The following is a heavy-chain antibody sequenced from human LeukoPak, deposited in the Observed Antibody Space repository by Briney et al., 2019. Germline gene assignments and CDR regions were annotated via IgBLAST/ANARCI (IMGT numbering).Heavy chain of an antibody. CDR1: DFKIRNYY. Sequence: GGSLRLSCAASDFKIRNYYISWVRQAPGKGLEWVANMKQDGSEKYYVDSVKGRFSISRDNAKNSLYLQINSLRAEDTAVYYCARGVPTGIDYFDYWGQGTLVTVSS. J-gene: IGHJ4*02. CDR3: ARGVPTGIDYFDY. V-gene: IGHV3-7*01. CDR2: MKQDGSEK. D-gene: IGHD1-1*01.